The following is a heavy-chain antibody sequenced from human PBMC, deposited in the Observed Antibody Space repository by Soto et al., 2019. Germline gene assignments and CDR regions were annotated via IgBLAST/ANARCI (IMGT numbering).Heavy chain of an antibody. Sequence: PSETLSRTATVPCGSVSNGKHYCKWILQTPGKGLEWIGYAHSMGMTTYNPSLKHRVTHPVGTFRNQFALRLSSVTAADTAVYFCARSLTLGQLPTHFSNWGQGTLVTVSS. CDR2: AHSMGMT. CDR3: ARSLTLGQLPTHFSN. CDR1: CGSVSNGKHY. V-gene: IGHV4-61*01. J-gene: IGHJ4*02. D-gene: IGHD3-16*01.